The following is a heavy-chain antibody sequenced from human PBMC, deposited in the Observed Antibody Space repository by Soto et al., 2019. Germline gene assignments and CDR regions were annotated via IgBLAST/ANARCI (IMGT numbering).Heavy chain of an antibody. J-gene: IGHJ6*02. CDR1: GGSISSSNW. Sequence: QVQLQESGPGLVKPSGTLSLTCAVSGGSISSSNWWSWVRQPPGKGLVWIGEIYHSGSTNYNPSRKSRCTIAVDKPKNQFSLKLSSVTAADTAVYYCARDKYYDSSVYYLYGMDFWGQGTTVTVSS. CDR2: IYHSGST. V-gene: IGHV4-4*02. D-gene: IGHD3-22*01. CDR3: ARDKYYDSSVYYLYGMDF.